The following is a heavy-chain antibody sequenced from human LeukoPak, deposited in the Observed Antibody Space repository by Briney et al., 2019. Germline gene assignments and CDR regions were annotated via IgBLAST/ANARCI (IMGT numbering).Heavy chain of an antibody. J-gene: IGHJ4*02. V-gene: IGHV3-23*01. D-gene: IGHD1-26*01. CDR3: AKAHAFVGANYFDY. CDR1: GFTFSSYA. CDR2: ISGSGSST. Sequence: GGSLRLSCAASGFTFSSYAMSWVRQAPGKGLEWVSVISGSGSSTYYADSVKGRFTISRDNSKNTLYLQMNNLRAEDAAIYYCAKAHAFVGANYFDYWGQGTLVTVSS.